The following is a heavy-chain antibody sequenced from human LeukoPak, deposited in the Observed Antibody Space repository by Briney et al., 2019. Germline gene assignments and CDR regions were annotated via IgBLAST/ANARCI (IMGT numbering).Heavy chain of an antibody. J-gene: IGHJ3*02. V-gene: IGHV4-30-4*08. CDR1: GGSISSGDYY. Sequence: SQTLSVTGTVSGGSISSGDYYWSWIRQPPGKGLEWIGYIYYSGSTYYNPSLKSRVTISVDTSKNQFSLKLSSVTAADTAVYYCARAYDILTGYLDHDAFDIWGQGIMVTVSS. CDR3: ARAYDILTGYLDHDAFDI. CDR2: IYYSGST. D-gene: IGHD3-9*01.